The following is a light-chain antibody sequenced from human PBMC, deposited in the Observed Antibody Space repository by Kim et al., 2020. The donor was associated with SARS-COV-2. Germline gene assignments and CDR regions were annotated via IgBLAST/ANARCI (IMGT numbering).Light chain of an antibody. V-gene: IGLV1-47*01. J-gene: IGLJ1*01. Sequence: SVTSSESGSSSNVGGNYDYWYQQLPGTAPSLLIYNTNRRPSGVPDRFSGSKSGTSASLSISGLQSEDEADFFCAAWDHSMSGRYVFGPGTKVTVL. CDR1: SSNVGGNY. CDR3: AAWDHSMSGRYV. CDR2: NTN.